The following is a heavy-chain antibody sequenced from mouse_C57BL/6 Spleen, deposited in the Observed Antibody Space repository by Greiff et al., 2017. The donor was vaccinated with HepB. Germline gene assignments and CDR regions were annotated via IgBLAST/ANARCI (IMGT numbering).Heavy chain of an antibody. V-gene: IGHV1-22*01. Sequence: VQLQQSGPELVKPGASVKMSCKASGYTFTDYNMHWVKQSHGKSLEWIGYINPNNGGTSYNQKFKGKATLTGKTSSSTAYMGLRSLTSEDSAVYYCARPSIYYYGSSYTYWGQGTLVTVSA. CDR1: GYTFTDYN. CDR2: INPNNGGT. J-gene: IGHJ3*01. D-gene: IGHD1-1*01. CDR3: ARPSIYYYGSSYTY.